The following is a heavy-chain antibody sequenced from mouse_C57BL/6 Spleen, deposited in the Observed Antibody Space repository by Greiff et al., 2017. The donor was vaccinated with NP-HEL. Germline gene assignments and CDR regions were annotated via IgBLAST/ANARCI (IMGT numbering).Heavy chain of an antibody. CDR3: ARSLYGRYYFDY. CDR2: INPNNGGT. Sequence: EVQLQQSGPELVKPGASVKIPCKASGYTFTDYNMDWVKQSHGKSLEWIGDINPNNGGTIYNQKFKGKATLTVDKSSSTAYMELRSLTSEDTAVYYCARSLYGRYYFDYWGQGTTLTVSS. D-gene: IGHD1-1*01. CDR1: GYTFTDYN. J-gene: IGHJ2*01. V-gene: IGHV1-18*01.